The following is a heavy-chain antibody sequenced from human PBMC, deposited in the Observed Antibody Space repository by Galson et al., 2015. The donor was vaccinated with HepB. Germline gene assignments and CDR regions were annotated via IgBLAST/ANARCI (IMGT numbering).Heavy chain of an antibody. V-gene: IGHV1-69*06. CDR1: GGTFSSYA. CDR3: LASGSYSVDY. Sequence: SVKVSCKASGGTFSSYAISWVRQAPGQGLEWMGGIIPIFGTANYAQKFQGRVTITADKSTSTAYMELSSLRSEDTAVYYCLASGSYSVDYWGQGTLVTVPS. J-gene: IGHJ4*02. D-gene: IGHD1-26*01. CDR2: IIPIFGTA.